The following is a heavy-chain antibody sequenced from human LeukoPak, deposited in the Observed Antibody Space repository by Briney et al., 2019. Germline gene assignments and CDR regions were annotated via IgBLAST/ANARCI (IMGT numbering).Heavy chain of an antibody. CDR2: MNPKSGNT. J-gene: IGHJ4*02. D-gene: IGHD5-24*01. CDR1: GYTFTRYD. Sequence: VASVKVSCKASGYTFTRYDINWVRQATGQGLEWMGRMNPKSGNTGHAQKFQGRVTMTRNTSISTAYMELSSLRSEDTAVYYCARRDGYKNGFDYWGQGTLVTVSS. V-gene: IGHV1-8*01. CDR3: ARRDGYKNGFDY.